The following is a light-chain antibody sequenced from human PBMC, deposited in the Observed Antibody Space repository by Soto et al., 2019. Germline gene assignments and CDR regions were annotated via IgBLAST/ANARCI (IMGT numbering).Light chain of an antibody. Sequence: TQSPATLSVSPGERATLSCRASQSVSSNLAWYQQKPGQAPRLLIYGASSRATGIPDRFSGTGSETDFTLTISRLEPEDFAVYYCQQYDNSPITFGQGTRLEI. J-gene: IGKJ5*01. V-gene: IGKV3-20*01. CDR1: QSVSSN. CDR2: GAS. CDR3: QQYDNSPIT.